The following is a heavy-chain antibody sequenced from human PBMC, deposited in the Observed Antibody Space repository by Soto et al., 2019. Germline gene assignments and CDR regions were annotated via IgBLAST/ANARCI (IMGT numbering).Heavy chain of an antibody. CDR1: GGSVSSGGYY. D-gene: IGHD3-22*01. V-gene: IGHV4-31*03. Sequence: QVQLQESGPGLVKPSQTLSLTCTVSGGSVSSGGYYWSWIRQDPGKGLEWIGYLYYSGVTYYNTSLTSRVNISVDTSKNQFSLKVNPVTAADTAVDYCARVGRYYDSGVWGGYFEYWGQGTLVTVTS. CDR3: ARVGRYYDSGVWGGYFEY. J-gene: IGHJ4*02. CDR2: LYYSGVT.